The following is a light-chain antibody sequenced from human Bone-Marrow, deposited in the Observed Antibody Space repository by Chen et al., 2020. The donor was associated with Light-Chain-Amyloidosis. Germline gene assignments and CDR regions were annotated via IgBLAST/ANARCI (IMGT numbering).Light chain of an antibody. CDR2: EVT. CDR3: SSFTSSNTWV. Sequence: QSALIQPASVSGSPVQAIAVSCTGTSSSVGGYHYVSWYQQHPGKAPKLLLYEVTNRPSVVSNRFSGSKSGNTASMTISGLQAEDEADYYCSSFTSSNTWVFGGGTKLTLL. V-gene: IGLV2-14*01. CDR1: SSSVGGYHY. J-gene: IGLJ3*02.